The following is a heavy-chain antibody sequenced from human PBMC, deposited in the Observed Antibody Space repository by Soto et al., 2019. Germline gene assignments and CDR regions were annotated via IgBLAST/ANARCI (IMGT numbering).Heavy chain of an antibody. CDR2: IYHSGTT. V-gene: IGHV4-59*11. J-gene: IGHJ5*02. CDR1: GGSISNHY. D-gene: IGHD6-13*01. Sequence: QVQVQESGPGLVKPSETLSLTCTVSGGSISNHYWSWIRQSPGKGLEWIANIYHSGTTNYNLSLKGRATISIAPPKNQVSLKLNLGTAADTAVYYGGRGGYRTLAWFDPWGQGTLVTVSS. CDR3: GRGGYRTLAWFDP.